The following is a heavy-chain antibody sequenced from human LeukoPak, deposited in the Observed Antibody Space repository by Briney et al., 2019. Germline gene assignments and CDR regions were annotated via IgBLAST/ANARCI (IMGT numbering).Heavy chain of an antibody. CDR2: IHYSGST. D-gene: IGHD6-19*01. CDR1: GGSISSTSYY. CDR3: ARETSLTGYASGLGFNY. V-gene: IGHV4-39*07. J-gene: IGHJ4*02. Sequence: SETLSLTCTVSGGSISSTSYYWGWIRQPPGKGLEWIGSIHYSGSTYNNPSLKSRVTISVDTSKKQFSLKLTSVTAADTATYYCARETSLTGYASGLGFNYWGQGILVTVSS.